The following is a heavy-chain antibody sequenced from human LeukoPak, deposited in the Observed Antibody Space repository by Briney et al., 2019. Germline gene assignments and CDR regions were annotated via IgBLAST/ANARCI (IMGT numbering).Heavy chain of an antibody. CDR1: GFTFSSYE. CDR3: ARSRQHQYDSSGHFEIFNWYFDL. CDR2: ISYDGSNK. Sequence: GGSLRLSCATSGFTFSSYEMNWVRQAPGKGLEWVAVISYDGSNKYYADSVKGRFTISRDNAKNSLYLQMNSLRAEDTAVYYCARSRQHQYDSSGHFEIFNWYFDLWGRGTLVTVSS. V-gene: IGHV3-30*04. D-gene: IGHD3-22*01. J-gene: IGHJ2*01.